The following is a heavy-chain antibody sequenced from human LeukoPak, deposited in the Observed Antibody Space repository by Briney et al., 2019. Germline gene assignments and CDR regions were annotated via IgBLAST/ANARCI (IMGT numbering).Heavy chain of an antibody. D-gene: IGHD2/OR15-2a*01. V-gene: IGHV3-7*01. CDR2: IKQDGSEK. Sequence: TGGSLRLSCAASGFTFSNYWMTWVRQAPGKGLEWVGTIKQDGSEKYYVDSVKGRFTISRDNTKNPLYLQMNSLRAEDTAVYYCARTPVLGGRDYYGMDVWGQGTTVTVSS. J-gene: IGHJ6*02. CDR1: GFTFSNYW. CDR3: ARTPVLGGRDYYGMDV.